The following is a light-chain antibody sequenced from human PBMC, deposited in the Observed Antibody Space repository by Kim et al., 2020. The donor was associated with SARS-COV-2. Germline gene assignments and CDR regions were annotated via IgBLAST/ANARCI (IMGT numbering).Light chain of an antibody. V-gene: IGLV2-8*01. Sequence: QSALTQPPSVSGSPGQSVTITCTGTNSDIGGYKYVSWYQQHPGKAPRLMIFEVNKRPSGVPDRFSGSKSGNTASLTVSGLQAEDEADYYCSSFAGRNTFGVFGGGTQLTVL. CDR3: SSFAGRNTFGV. J-gene: IGLJ3*02. CDR2: EVN. CDR1: NSDIGGYKY.